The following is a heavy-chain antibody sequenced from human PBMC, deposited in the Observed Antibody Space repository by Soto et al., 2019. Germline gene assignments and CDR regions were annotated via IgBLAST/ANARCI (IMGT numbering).Heavy chain of an antibody. V-gene: IGHV1-69*12. J-gene: IGHJ6*02. Sequence: QVQLVQSGAEVKKPGSSVKVSCKASGGTFSSYAISWVRQAPGQGLEWMGGIIPIFGTANYAQKFQGRVTITADESTSTDYMELSTLRSEDTALYYWARADCISTRCPARYNYGMDVWSQGTTVTVSS. CDR2: IIPIFGTA. CDR3: ARADCISTRCPARYNYGMDV. CDR1: GGTFSSYA. D-gene: IGHD2-2*01.